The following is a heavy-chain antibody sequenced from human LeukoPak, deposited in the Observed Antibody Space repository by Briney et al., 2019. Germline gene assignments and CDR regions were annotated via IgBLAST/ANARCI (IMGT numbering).Heavy chain of an antibody. Sequence: SETLSLTCTVSGGSINSYYWNWLRQPPGKGLEWIGSIYNSGSTNYNPSLKSRVTISIDTSKNRFSLKLSSVTAADTAVYYCARGGSRSYTSCTLDYWGQGSLVTVSS. V-gene: IGHV4-59*01. D-gene: IGHD2-2*01. J-gene: IGHJ4*02. CDR3: ARGGSRSYTSCTLDY. CDR2: IYNSGST. CDR1: GGSINSYY.